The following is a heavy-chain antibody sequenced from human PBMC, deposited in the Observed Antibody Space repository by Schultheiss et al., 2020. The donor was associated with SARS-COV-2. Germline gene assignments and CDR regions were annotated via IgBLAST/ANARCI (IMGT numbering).Heavy chain of an antibody. CDR2: IYYSGST. J-gene: IGHJ4*01. D-gene: IGHD6-13*01. Sequence: SQTLSLTCTVSGGSISSGGYYWSWIRQHPGKGLEWIGYIYYSGSTNYNPSLKSRVTMSVDTSKNQFSLKLSSVTAADTAVYYCARVPGIAAAGRFFDYWGQGTLVTVSS. V-gene: IGHV4-61*08. CDR3: ARVPGIAAAGRFFDY. CDR1: GGSISSGGYY.